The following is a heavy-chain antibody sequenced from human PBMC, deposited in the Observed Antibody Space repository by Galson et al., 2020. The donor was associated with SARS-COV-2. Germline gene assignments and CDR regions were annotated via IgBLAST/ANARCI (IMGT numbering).Heavy chain of an antibody. CDR2: ISSTGRYL. J-gene: IGHJ4*02. D-gene: IGHD2-21*01. CDR3: ARDIQGFHSRPDSLGDDL. CDR1: GFDLSPYS. Sequence: NSGGSLRLSCLASGFDLSPYSMNCVRLVPGKGLESVASISSTGRYLFYGGSVRGRFTISRDNAKNSLFLQMQNLRVEDTALYYCARDIQGFHSRPDSLGDDLWGQGTLVTVSS. V-gene: IGHV3-21*04.